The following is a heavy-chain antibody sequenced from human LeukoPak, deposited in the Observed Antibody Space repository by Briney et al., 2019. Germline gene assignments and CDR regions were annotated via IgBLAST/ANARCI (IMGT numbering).Heavy chain of an antibody. J-gene: IGHJ4*02. CDR2: IYWDDDK. CDR3: AHRRKRVKYYDFWSGYYDFDY. D-gene: IGHD3-3*01. CDR1: GFSLSTSGVG. V-gene: IGHV2-5*02. Sequence: KASGPTLVKPTQTLTLTCTFSGFSLSTSGVGVGWIRQPPGKALEWLALIYWDDDKRYSPSLKSRLTITKDTSKNQVVLTMTNMDPVDTATYYCAHRRKRVKYYDFWSGYYDFDYWGQGTLVTVSS.